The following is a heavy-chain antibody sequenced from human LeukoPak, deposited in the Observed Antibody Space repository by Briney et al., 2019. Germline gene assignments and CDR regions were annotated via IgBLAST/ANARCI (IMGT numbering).Heavy chain of an antibody. Sequence: GESLRLSCADSGFTFHEYGMSWVRQAPGKGLEWVSGIDWNGGSTGYADSVKGRFTISRDNAKNSLYLQMNSLRGEDTALYHCARIKGGGARGAFDIWGQGTMVTVSS. J-gene: IGHJ3*02. V-gene: IGHV3-20*01. CDR1: GFTFHEYG. CDR2: IDWNGGST. CDR3: ARIKGGGARGAFDI. D-gene: IGHD1-26*01.